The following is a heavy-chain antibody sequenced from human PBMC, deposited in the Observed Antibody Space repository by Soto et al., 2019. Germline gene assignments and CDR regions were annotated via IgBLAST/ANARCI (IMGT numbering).Heavy chain of an antibody. J-gene: IGHJ4*02. Sequence: EVQLVESGGALVKPGGSLRLSCVRSGFTFTNAWMTWVRQAPGKGLEWVGRIKSKTDGGTIDYAAPVKDRFIISRDDSKNMVYLEMNSLKTEDTAVYFCTLRDYWGQGTLVTVAS. CDR1: GFTFTNAW. V-gene: IGHV3-15*07. CDR2: IKSKTDGGTI. D-gene: IGHD5-12*01. CDR3: TLRDY.